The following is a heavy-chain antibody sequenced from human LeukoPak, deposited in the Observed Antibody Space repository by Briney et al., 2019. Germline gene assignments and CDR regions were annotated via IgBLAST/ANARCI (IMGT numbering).Heavy chain of an antibody. J-gene: IGHJ4*02. CDR1: GDSISSDSNS. CDR2: ILYSGNT. Sequence: SSETLSLTCAVSGDSISSDSNSWNWIRQPPGKGLEYIGYILYSGNTYYNPSLKRRAALSVDKSKNELSLTLRSVTAADTAVYYCARARKTFGGVIANFDSWGQGTLVTVSS. V-gene: IGHV4-30-4*07. CDR3: ARARKTFGGVIANFDS. D-gene: IGHD3-16*02.